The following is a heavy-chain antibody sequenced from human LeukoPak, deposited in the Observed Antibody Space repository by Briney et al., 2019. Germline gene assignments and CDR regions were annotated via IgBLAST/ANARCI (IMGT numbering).Heavy chain of an antibody. CDR1: GVTFSTYG. CDR2: ISYDGSNK. CDR3: AKDYSSSSDYFDF. J-gene: IGHJ4*02. V-gene: IGHV3-30*02. Sequence: PGGSLRLSCAVSGVTFSTYGMHWVRQAPGKGLEWVAFISYDGSNKYYADSVKGRFTISRDNSKNTLYPEMNSLRPEDTALYCCAKDYSSSSDYFDFWGQGTLVTVSS. D-gene: IGHD6-13*01.